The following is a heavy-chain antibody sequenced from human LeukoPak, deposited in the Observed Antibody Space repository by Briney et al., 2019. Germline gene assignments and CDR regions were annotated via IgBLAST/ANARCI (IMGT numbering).Heavy chain of an antibody. V-gene: IGHV3-53*01. CDR1: GFTVSSNY. CDR2: IYSGGST. J-gene: IGHJ4*02. D-gene: IGHD2-21*02. Sequence: TGGSLRLSCAASGFTVSSNYMSWVRQAPGKGLEWVSVIYSGGSTYYADSVKGRFTISRDNSKNTLYLQMNSLKTEDTAVYYCTRDPASYCGGDCYGSDYWGQGTLVTVSS. CDR3: TRDPASYCGGDCYGSDY.